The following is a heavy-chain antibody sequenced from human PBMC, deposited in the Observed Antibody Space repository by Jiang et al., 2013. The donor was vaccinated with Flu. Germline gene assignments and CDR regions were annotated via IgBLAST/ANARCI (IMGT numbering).Heavy chain of an antibody. D-gene: IGHD2-2*01. CDR3: ARLDTPGATGGWFDP. Sequence: GAEVKKPGESLRISCKGSGYTFTAYDINWVRQVPGKGLEWMGSLAPDVSDTNYSPSFQGQVTISADRSINTAYLQWRSLKASDTAMYYCARLDTPGATGGWFDPWGQGTLVTVSS. V-gene: IGHV5-10-1*04. J-gene: IGHJ5*02. CDR1: GYTFTAYD. CDR2: LAPDVSDT.